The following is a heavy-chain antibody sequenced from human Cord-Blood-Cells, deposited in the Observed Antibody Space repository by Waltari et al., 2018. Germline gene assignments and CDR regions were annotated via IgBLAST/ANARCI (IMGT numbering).Heavy chain of an antibody. D-gene: IGHD3-10*01. Sequence: QVQLQQWDAGLLKPSETLSLTCAVYGGSFSGYYWSWIRQPPGKGLEWIGEINHSGSTNYNPSLKSRVTISVDTSKNQFSLKLSSVTAADTAVYYCARGGSDYYGSGSYLHFDYWGQGTLVTVSS. CDR1: GGSFSGYY. V-gene: IGHV4-34*01. J-gene: IGHJ4*02. CDR3: ARGGSDYYGSGSYLHFDY. CDR2: INHSGST.